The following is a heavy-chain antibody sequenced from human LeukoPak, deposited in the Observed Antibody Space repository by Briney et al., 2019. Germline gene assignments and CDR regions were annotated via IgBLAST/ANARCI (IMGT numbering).Heavy chain of an antibody. CDR2: ISGSGGST. CDR1: GFTFSSYG. V-gene: IGHV3-23*01. D-gene: IGHD3-22*01. J-gene: IGHJ4*02. CDR3: AKFDSGVIVVVITTYYFDY. Sequence: GGTLRLSCAASGFTFSSYGMSWVRQAPGKGLEWVSAISGSGGSTYYADSVKGRFTISRDNSKNTLYLQMNSLRAEDTAAYYCAKFDSGVIVVVITTYYFDYWGQGTLVTVSS.